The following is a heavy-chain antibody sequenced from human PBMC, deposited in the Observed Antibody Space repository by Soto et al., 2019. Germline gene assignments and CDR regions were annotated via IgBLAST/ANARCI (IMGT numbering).Heavy chain of an antibody. Sequence: QVQLVESGGGVVQPGRSLRLSCAASGFTFSSYGIHWVRQAPGKGVEWVAVISYDGSNTYYADSVKGLFTISRDNSKNTRYRRMNSLRAEDTAVYYGAKDGRRFLEWLSHVDYWGQGTLVTVSS. CDR1: GFTFSSYG. CDR2: ISYDGSNT. D-gene: IGHD3-3*01. V-gene: IGHV3-30*18. J-gene: IGHJ4*02. CDR3: AKDGRRFLEWLSHVDY.